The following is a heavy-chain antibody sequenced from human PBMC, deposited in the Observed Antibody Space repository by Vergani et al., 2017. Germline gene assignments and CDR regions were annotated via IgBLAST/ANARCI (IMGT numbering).Heavy chain of an antibody. D-gene: IGHD7-27*01. CDR3: ARPNWGYGGMDV. CDR1: SHTFQTYG. Sequence: QVQLVQSGAELKKPGASVSVSCKGSSHTFQTYGISWVRQAPGKGLEWMAWIRPYTGHTIYAQKFQDRVTMTTDISASTAYMELRSLRSDDTAMYYCARPNWGYGGMDVWGQGTTVTVSS. J-gene: IGHJ6*02. CDR2: IRPYTGHT. V-gene: IGHV1-18*01.